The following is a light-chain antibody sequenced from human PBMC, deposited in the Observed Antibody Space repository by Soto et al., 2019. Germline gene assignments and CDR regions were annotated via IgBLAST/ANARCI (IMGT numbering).Light chain of an antibody. J-gene: IGKJ2*01. Sequence: EIVMTQSPATLSVSPGERATLSCRASESVRSSLAWYQQRPGQAPRRLIYGASTRASGIPARFSGSGSGTEFTLTISSLQSEDFAVYCCQQYYNWPMYTFGLGTKLEI. V-gene: IGKV3-15*01. CDR3: QQYYNWPMYT. CDR1: ESVRSS. CDR2: GAS.